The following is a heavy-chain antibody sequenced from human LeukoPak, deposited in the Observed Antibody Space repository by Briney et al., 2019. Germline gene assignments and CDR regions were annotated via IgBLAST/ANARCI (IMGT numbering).Heavy chain of an antibody. CDR1: GLTVSANY. Sequence: GGSLRLSCAASGLTVSANYMSWVRQAPGKGLEWVSVLYRGGGTSYADSVKGRFTLPRDNSKNTLYLQMNSLRAEDTAVYYCARGGVYGDYARRYFDYWGQGTPVTVSS. J-gene: IGHJ4*02. CDR3: ARGGVYGDYARRYFDY. V-gene: IGHV3-53*01. CDR2: LYRGGGT. D-gene: IGHD4-17*01.